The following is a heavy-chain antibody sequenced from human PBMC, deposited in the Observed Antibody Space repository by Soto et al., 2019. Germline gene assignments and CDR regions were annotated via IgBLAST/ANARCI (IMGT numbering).Heavy chain of an antibody. CDR3: ATDSSPTEENWNDEYNWFDP. J-gene: IGHJ5*02. Sequence: ASVKVSCKASGYPFTGYWMHWVRQAPGQGLEWMGRINPNTGGTSYAQKFQGRVSMTRDTSIRTAYMELSRLRSDDTAVYYCATDSSPTEENWNDEYNWFDPWGQGTLVTVPQ. CDR2: INPNTGGT. D-gene: IGHD1-1*01. V-gene: IGHV1-2*06. CDR1: GYPFTGYW.